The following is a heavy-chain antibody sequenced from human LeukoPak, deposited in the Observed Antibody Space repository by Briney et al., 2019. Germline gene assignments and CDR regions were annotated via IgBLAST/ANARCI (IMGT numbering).Heavy chain of an antibody. CDR3: AKDGGNDAFDI. V-gene: IGHV3-23*01. CDR2: ISGSGGST. CDR1: GFTFSSYA. D-gene: IGHD4-23*01. J-gene: IGHJ3*02. Sequence: GGSLRLSCAASGFTFSSYAISWVRQAPGKGLEWVSGISGSGGSTYYADSVRGRFTISRDNSNNTLYLQMNSLRAEDTAVYYCAKDGGNDAFDIWGQGTMVTVSS.